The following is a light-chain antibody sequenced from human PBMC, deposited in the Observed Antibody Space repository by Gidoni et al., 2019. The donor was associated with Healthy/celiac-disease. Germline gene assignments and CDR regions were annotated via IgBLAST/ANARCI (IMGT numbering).Light chain of an antibody. CDR1: QSISSY. Sequence: IQMTPSPSSLSASVGDRVTITCRASQSISSYLNWYQQKPGKAPKLLIYAASSWQSGVPSRFSGSGSGTDFTLTISSLQPEDFATYYCQQSDSTPATFXPXTKVDI. V-gene: IGKV1-39*01. J-gene: IGKJ3*01. CDR3: QQSDSTPAT. CDR2: AAS.